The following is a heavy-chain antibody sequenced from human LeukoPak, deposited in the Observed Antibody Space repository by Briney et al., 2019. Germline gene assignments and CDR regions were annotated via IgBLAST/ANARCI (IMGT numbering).Heavy chain of an antibody. Sequence: PGGSLRLSCAASGFSFSTYAMSWVRQAPGKGLEWVSGISDSGANTYYADSVRGRFTISRDNSKNTLYLQMNNLRAEDTAVYYCAKGGSSFYYSFEFWGQGTLVTVSS. V-gene: IGHV3-23*01. CDR2: ISDSGANT. D-gene: IGHD3-16*01. J-gene: IGHJ4*02. CDR3: AKGGSSFYYSFEF. CDR1: GFSFSTYA.